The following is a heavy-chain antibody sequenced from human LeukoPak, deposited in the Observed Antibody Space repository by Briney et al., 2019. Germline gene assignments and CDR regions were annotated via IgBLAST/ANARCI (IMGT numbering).Heavy chain of an antibody. CDR2: ISDRSSHI. Sequence: AGSLRLSCAASGFIFRNHNMHWVRQAPGKGLEWVSSISDRSSHIYHAESVKGRFTSSRDNAKNSLYLQMNSLRAEDTAVYYCARDPLAVAGNPDYWGQGTLVTVSS. CDR3: ARDPLAVAGNPDY. D-gene: IGHD6-19*01. CDR1: GFIFRNHN. J-gene: IGHJ4*02. V-gene: IGHV3-21*01.